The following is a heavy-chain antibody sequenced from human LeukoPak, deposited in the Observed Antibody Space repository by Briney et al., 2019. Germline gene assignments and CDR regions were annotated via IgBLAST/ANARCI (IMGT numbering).Heavy chain of an antibody. CDR1: GGSISSGGYY. CDR3: ARDLGKYTAPYYGMDV. D-gene: IGHD5-18*01. V-gene: IGHV4-30-2*01. J-gene: IGHJ6*02. CDR2: IYHSGST. Sequence: PSQTLSLTCTVSGGSISSGGYYWSWIRQPPGKGLEWIGYIYHSGSTYYNPSLKSRVTISVDKSKNQFSLKLSSVTAADTAVYYCARDLGKYTAPYYGMDVWGQGTTVTVSS.